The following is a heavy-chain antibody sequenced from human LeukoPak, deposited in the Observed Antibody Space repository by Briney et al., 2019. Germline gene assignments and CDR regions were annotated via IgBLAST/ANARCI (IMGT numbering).Heavy chain of an antibody. CDR2: ISGRGGST. V-gene: IGHV3-23*01. CDR1: GFTFSNYG. CDR3: ARAAGYSYSCYFDY. J-gene: IGHJ4*02. D-gene: IGHD5-18*01. Sequence: PGGSLPLSRAATGFTFSNYGMSWVRQAPGKGLEWVSAISGRGGSTEHADDVKGRFTVSRDNSKNTLYLQMNSLRAEDTAVYYCARAAGYSYSCYFDYWGQGTLVTVSS.